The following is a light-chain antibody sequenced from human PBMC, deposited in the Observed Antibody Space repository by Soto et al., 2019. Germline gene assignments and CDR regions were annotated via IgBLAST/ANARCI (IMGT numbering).Light chain of an antibody. CDR2: SNN. Sequence: QSVLTQPPSASGTPGQRVTISCSGSSSNIGRNTVNWYQQVPGTAPKVLIYSNNQRPSGVPDRFSGSKSGTSASLAISGLQSEDEADYYCAAWDDSLNGRVFGGGTKVTVL. CDR1: SSNIGRNT. CDR3: AAWDDSLNGRV. J-gene: IGLJ3*02. V-gene: IGLV1-44*01.